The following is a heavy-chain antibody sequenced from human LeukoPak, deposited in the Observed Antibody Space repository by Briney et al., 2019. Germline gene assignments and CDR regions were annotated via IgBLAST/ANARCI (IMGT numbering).Heavy chain of an antibody. D-gene: IGHD3-16*02. CDR1: GFTFTSYW. J-gene: IGHJ4*02. CDR2: IKQDGSEK. Sequence: GGSLRLSCAASGFTFTSYWMSWVRQAPGKGLEWVANIKQDGSEKYYVDSVKGRFTISRDNAKSSLYLQINSLRAEDTAVYYCARTSSTFGGVIVPFDYWGQGTLVTVSS. CDR3: ARTSSTFGGVIVPFDY. V-gene: IGHV3-7*01.